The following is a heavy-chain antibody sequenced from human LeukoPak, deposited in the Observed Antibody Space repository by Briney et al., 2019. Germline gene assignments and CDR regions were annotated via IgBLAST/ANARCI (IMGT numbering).Heavy chain of an antibody. CDR2: FDPEDGET. J-gene: IGHJ4*02. CDR3: ARDSGWEEKFDY. CDR1: GYTLTELS. V-gene: IGHV1-24*01. Sequence: ASVKVSCKVSGYTLTELSMHWVRQAPGKGLEWMGGFDPEDGETIYAQKFQGRVTMTEDTSTDTAYMELSSLRSEDTAVYYCARDSGWEEKFDYWGQGTLVTVSS. D-gene: IGHD1-26*01.